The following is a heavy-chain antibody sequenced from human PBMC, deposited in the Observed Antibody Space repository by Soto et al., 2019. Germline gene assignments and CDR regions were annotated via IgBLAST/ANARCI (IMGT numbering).Heavy chain of an antibody. V-gene: IGHV3-9*01. CDR3: AKDLLRRFGELFGGYDY. CDR2: ISWNSGSI. CDR1: GFTFDDYA. D-gene: IGHD3-10*01. Sequence: GGSLRLSCAASGFTFDDYAMHWVRQAPGKGLEWVSGISWNSGSIGYADSVKGRFTISRDNAKNSLYLQMNSLRAEDTALYYCAKDLLRRFGELFGGYDYWGQGTLVTVSS. J-gene: IGHJ4*02.